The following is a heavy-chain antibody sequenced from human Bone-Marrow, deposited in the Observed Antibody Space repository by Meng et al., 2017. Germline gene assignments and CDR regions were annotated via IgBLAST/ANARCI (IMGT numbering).Heavy chain of an antibody. D-gene: IGHD3-22*01. CDR1: GFTFSSYE. V-gene: IGHV3-48*03. Sequence: GESLKISCAASGFTFSSYEMNWVRQAPGKGLEWVSYISSSGSTIYYADSVKGRFTISRDNAKNSLYLQMNSLRAEDTAVYYCARVSSMIVVVNAFDIWGQETMVTVSS. CDR3: ARVSSMIVVVNAFDI. J-gene: IGHJ3*02. CDR2: ISSSGSTI.